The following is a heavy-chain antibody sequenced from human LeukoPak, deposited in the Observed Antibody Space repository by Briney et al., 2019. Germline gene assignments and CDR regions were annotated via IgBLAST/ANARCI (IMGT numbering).Heavy chain of an antibody. V-gene: IGHV3-23*01. CDR2: FSGTSTN. Sequence: PGGSLRLSCAASGFTFSSYAMSWVRQAPGKGLEWVSTFSGTSTNSYADAVKGRVTISRDNSKNTLYLQMNSLRAEDTAVCYCAKLKQWQPQRYFFEYWGQGALVTVAS. CDR3: AKLKQWQPQRYFFEY. D-gene: IGHD6-19*01. CDR1: GFTFSSYA. J-gene: IGHJ4*02.